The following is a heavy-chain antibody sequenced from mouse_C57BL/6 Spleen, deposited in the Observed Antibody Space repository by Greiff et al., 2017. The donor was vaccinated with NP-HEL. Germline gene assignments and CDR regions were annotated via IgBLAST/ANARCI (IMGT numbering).Heavy chain of an antibody. J-gene: IGHJ3*01. CDR1: GFNIKDYY. CDR3: TITTVVASGGFAY. V-gene: IGHV14-1*01. Sequence: VQLQQSGAELVRPGASVKLSCTASGFNIKDYYMHWVKQRPEQGLEWIGRIDPEDGDTGYAPKFQGKATLTADTSSNTAYLQLISLTSADAAVYYCTITTVVASGGFAYWGQGTLVTVSA. CDR2: IDPEDGDT. D-gene: IGHD1-1*01.